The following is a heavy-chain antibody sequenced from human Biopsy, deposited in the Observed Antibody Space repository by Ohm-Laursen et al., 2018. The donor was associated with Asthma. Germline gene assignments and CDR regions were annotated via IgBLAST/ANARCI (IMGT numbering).Heavy chain of an antibody. CDR2: ISYDGSNK. Sequence: SSLRLSCAASGFTFSSYGMHWVRQAPGKGLEWVVVISYDGSNKYYADSVKGRFTISRDNSKNTLYLQMNSLRAEDTAVYYCASQSSGPDFWSGYYYFDYWGQGTLVTVSS. J-gene: IGHJ4*02. D-gene: IGHD3-3*01. V-gene: IGHV3-30*03. CDR1: GFTFSSYG. CDR3: ASQSSGPDFWSGYYYFDY.